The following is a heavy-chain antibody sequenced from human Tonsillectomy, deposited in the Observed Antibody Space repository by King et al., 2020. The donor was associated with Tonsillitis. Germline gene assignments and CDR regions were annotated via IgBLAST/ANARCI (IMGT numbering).Heavy chain of an antibody. D-gene: IGHD6-19*01. V-gene: IGHV3-74*01. CDR3: VRGWKEGFDH. CDR2: LNVEGTTT. CDR1: EFTFSIYW. Sequence: VQLVESGGGSVQPGGSVRLSCVVSEFTFSIYWMHWVRQAPGKGLEWVARLNVEGTTTRYADSVKGRFTIYRDNAMSTVYLQMNSLRADDTAVYYCVRGWKEGFDHWGQGSLVTVSS. J-gene: IGHJ4*02.